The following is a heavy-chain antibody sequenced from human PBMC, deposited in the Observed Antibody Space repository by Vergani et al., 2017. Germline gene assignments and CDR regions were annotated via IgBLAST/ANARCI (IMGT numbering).Heavy chain of an antibody. CDR1: RGSISSYY. CDR3: ARVYYDFWSAPRGYYYYMDV. V-gene: IGHV4-59*01. D-gene: IGHD3-3*01. Sequence: QVQLQESGPGLVKPSETLSLTCTVSRGSISSYYWSWIRQPPGKGLEWIGYIYYSGSTNYNPSLKSRVTISVDTSKNQFSLKLSSVTAADTAVYYCARVYYDFWSAPRGYYYYMDVWGKXP. J-gene: IGHJ6*03. CDR2: IYYSGST.